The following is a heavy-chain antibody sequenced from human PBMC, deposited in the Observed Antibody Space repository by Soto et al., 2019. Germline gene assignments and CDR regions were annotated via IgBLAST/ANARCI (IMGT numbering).Heavy chain of an antibody. J-gene: IGHJ3*02. D-gene: IGHD4-17*01. CDR3: AHPRGYGVFDAYDI. CDR1: GFTFSTYA. Sequence: LRLSCVASGFTFSTYAMSWVRQAPGKGLEWVSALTPSGGETYYADSVKGRFTISRDNSMNALYLQMNSLRIEDTAVYYCAHPRGYGVFDAYDIWGPGTEVTVSS. V-gene: IGHV3-23*01. CDR2: LTPSGGET.